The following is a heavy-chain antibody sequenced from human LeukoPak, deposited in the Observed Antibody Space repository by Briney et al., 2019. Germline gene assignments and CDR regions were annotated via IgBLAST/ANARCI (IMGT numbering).Heavy chain of an antibody. V-gene: IGHV1-46*01. D-gene: IGHD3-22*01. CDR1: GYTFTSYY. CDR3: ARDYDSSGYLVSGDY. J-gene: IGHJ4*02. CDR2: INPSGGST. Sequence: GASVKVSCKASGYTFTSYYMHRVRQAPGQGLEWMGIINPSGGSTSYAQKFQGRVTMTRDMSTSTVYMELSSLRSEDTAVYYCARDYDSSGYLVSGDYWGQGTLVTVSS.